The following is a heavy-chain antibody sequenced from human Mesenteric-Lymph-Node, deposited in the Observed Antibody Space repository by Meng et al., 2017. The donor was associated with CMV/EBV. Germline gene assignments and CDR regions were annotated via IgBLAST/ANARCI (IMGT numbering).Heavy chain of an antibody. Sequence: SVKVSCKASGYTFTSYGISWVRQAPGQGLEWMGRIIPILGIANYAQKFQGRVTITADKSTSTAYMELSSLRSEDTAVYYCARDATGHSYGSYYYYGMDVWGQGTTVTVSS. D-gene: IGHD5-18*01. CDR3: ARDATGHSYGSYYYYGMDV. CDR2: IIPILGIA. CDR1: GYTFTSYG. J-gene: IGHJ6*02. V-gene: IGHV1-69*04.